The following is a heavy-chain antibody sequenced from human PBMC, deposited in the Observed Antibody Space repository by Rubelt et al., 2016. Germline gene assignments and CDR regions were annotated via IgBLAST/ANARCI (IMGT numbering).Heavy chain of an antibody. D-gene: IGHD5-18*01. J-gene: IGHJ4*02. CDR3: ASTGDDTTMRFDN. CDR2: MYFTGTT. CDR1: GGSISSYY. Sequence: QVQLQESGPGLAKPSETLTLTCTVSGGSISSYYWSWVRQAPGKGLEWIGYMYFTGTTKYNPSLESRVAITVDTSKKYFSLRLNSVTAADTAVYYCASTGDDTTMRFDNWGQGTLVTVSS. V-gene: IGHV4-59*12.